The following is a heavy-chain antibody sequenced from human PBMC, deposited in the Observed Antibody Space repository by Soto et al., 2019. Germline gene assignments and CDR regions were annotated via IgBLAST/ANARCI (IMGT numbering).Heavy chain of an antibody. J-gene: IGHJ4*02. CDR1: GYTFTSYT. CDR2: INAGSGNT. V-gene: IGHV1-3*01. CDR3: ARGSEPAYSTWHVNGAY. D-gene: IGHD2-2*01. Sequence: QVQLVQSGAEVRKPGASVKISCKASGYTFTSYTIHWVRQAPGQRLEWMGWINAGSGNTRYSQKLQGRVSLTRDTSASLAYMELSSLRSEDTAVYYCARGSEPAYSTWHVNGAYWGQGTPVTVSS.